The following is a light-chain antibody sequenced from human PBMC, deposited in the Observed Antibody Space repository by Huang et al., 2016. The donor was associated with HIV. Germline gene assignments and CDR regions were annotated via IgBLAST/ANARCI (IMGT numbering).Light chain of an antibody. CDR1: QSVSSSY. CDR3: QQYGSSPRT. Sequence: EIVLTQSPGTLSLSPGERATLSCRASQSVSSSYLAWYQQTPGQATRLLIYGASSRATGLPDRFSGSGSGTDFTLTISRLEPEDFAVYYCQQYGSSPRTFGQGTKVEIK. V-gene: IGKV3-20*01. CDR2: GAS. J-gene: IGKJ1*01.